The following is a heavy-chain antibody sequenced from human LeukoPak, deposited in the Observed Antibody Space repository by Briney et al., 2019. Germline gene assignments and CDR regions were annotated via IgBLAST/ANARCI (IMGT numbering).Heavy chain of an antibody. Sequence: PSETLSLTCAVSGYSIGSGYYWGWIRQPPGKGLEWVGSIYHSGSTYHNPSLKSRVTMPLDTSKNQFSLKLSSVTAADTAVYYCAKDEETAMIIDYYYMDVWGKGTTVTVSS. J-gene: IGHJ6*03. V-gene: IGHV4-38-2*02. CDR1: GYSIGSGYY. CDR2: IYHSGST. D-gene: IGHD5-18*01. CDR3: AKDEETAMIIDYYYMDV.